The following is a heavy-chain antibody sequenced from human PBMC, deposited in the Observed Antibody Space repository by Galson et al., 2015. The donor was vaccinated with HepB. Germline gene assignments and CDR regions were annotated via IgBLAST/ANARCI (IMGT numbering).Heavy chain of an antibody. V-gene: IGHV3-33*01. CDR2: IWYDGSNK. CDR1: GFTFSSYG. J-gene: IGHJ4*02. Sequence: SLRLSCAASGFTFSSYGMHWVRQAPGKGLEWVAVIWYDGSNKYYADSVKGRFTISRDNSTNTLYLQMNSLRAEDTAVYYCARDYCSSTSCHHLGWFDYWGQGTLVTVSS. CDR3: ARDYCSSTSCHHLGWFDY. D-gene: IGHD2-2*01.